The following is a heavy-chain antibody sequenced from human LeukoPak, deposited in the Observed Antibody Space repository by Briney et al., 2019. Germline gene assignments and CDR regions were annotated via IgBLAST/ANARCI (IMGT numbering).Heavy chain of an antibody. D-gene: IGHD5-24*01. V-gene: IGHV3-30*02. CDR3: ASLQTDPTIVNGF. CDR2: IRTDGSYT. J-gene: IGHJ4*02. Sequence: PGESLRLSYAASGFTFSSYGMHWVRQAPGKGLEWVAFIRTDGSYTYYADSVKGRFTISRDNSKNRLFLQMNSLRAEDTAVYYCASLQTDPTIVNGFWGQGTLVTVSS. CDR1: GFTFSSYG.